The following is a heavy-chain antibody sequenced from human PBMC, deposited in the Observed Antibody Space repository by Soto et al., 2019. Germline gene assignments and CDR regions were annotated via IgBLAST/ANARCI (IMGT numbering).Heavy chain of an antibody. CDR2: INAGNGNT. Sequence: ASVKVSCKASGYTFTSYAMHRVRQAPGQRLEWMGWINAGNGNTKYSQKFQGRVTITRDTSASTAYMELSSLRSEDTAVYYCARDAVVAATPFDYWGQGTLVTVSS. CDR3: ARDAVVAATPFDY. CDR1: GYTFTSYA. J-gene: IGHJ4*02. V-gene: IGHV1-3*01. D-gene: IGHD2-15*01.